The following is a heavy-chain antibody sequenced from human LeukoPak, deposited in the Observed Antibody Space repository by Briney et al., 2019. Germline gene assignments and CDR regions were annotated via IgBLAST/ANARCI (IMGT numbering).Heavy chain of an antibody. Sequence: ASVKVSCKVSGYTLTELSMHWVRQAPGKGLEWRGGFDPEDGETIYAQKFQGRVTMTEDTSTDTAYMELSSLRSEDTAVYYCATGLRFLEWLSAPDFDYWGQRTLVTVSS. D-gene: IGHD3-3*01. V-gene: IGHV1-24*01. J-gene: IGHJ4*02. CDR3: ATGLRFLEWLSAPDFDY. CDR1: GYTLTELS. CDR2: FDPEDGET.